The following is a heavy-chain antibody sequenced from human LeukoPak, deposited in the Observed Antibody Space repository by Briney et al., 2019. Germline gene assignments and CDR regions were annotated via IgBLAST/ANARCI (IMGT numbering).Heavy chain of an antibody. CDR2: INHSGST. CDR3: ARAGRTYYYDSSGYCY. D-gene: IGHD3-22*01. Sequence: SETLSLTCAVYGGSFSGYYWSWIRQPPGKGLEWIGEINHSGSTNYNPSLKSRVTISVDTSKNQFSLKLSSVTAADTAVYYCARAGRTYYYDSSGYCYWGQGTLVTVSS. CDR1: GGSFSGYY. V-gene: IGHV4-34*01. J-gene: IGHJ4*02.